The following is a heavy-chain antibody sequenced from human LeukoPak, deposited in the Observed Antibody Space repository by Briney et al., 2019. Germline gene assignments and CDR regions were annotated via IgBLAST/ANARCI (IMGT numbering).Heavy chain of an antibody. D-gene: IGHD4-11*01. V-gene: IGHV4-31*01. J-gene: IGHJ5*02. CDR3: ARGGPDDYRLVQEYNWFDP. Sequence: PSETLSLTCTVSGGSISSGGYSWSWVRQHPGKGLEWIGYIYYSGSTYYTPSLTTPVTISLDTSKNQFSLKLSSVTAADTAVYYCARGGPDDYRLVQEYNWFDPWGQATLLTVSS. CDR2: IYYSGST. CDR1: GGSISSGGYS.